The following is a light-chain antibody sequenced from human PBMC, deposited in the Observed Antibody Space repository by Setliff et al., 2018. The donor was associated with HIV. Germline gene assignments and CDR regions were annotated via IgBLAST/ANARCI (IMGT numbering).Light chain of an antibody. Sequence: QSALTQPASVSGSPGQSITISCTGTSRDVGSYKLVSWYQQYPGKAPKLIICEVTKRPSGVSNRFSGFKSGYTASLTISGLQAEDEADYYCCSYAGSTSYVFGTGTKVTV. J-gene: IGLJ1*01. CDR2: EVT. CDR1: SRDVGSYKL. CDR3: CSYAGSTSYV. V-gene: IGLV2-23*02.